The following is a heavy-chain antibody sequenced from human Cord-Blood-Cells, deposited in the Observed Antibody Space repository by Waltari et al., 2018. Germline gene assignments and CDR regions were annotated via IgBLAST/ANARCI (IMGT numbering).Heavy chain of an antibody. CDR2: IIPIFGTA. Sequence: QVQLVQSGAEVKKPGSSVKVSCKASGGTFSSYAISWVRQAPGQGLEWMGGIIPIFGTANYAQKVQGRVTITADESMSTAYMELSSLRSEDTAVYYCARAPTYYDFWSGYYRNAFDIWGQGTMVTVSS. D-gene: IGHD3-3*01. J-gene: IGHJ3*02. V-gene: IGHV1-69*01. CDR3: ARAPTYYDFWSGYYRNAFDI. CDR1: GGTFSSYA.